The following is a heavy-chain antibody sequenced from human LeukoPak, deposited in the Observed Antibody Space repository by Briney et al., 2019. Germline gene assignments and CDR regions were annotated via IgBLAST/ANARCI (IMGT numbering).Heavy chain of an antibody. J-gene: IGHJ4*02. CDR1: GGSISSGSYY. CDR3: ASFRPGLDY. D-gene: IGHD7-27*01. V-gene: IGHV4-61*02. CDR2: IYTSGST. Sequence: SETLSLTCTVSGGSISSGSYYWSWIRQPAGKGLEWIGRIYTSGSTNYNPSLKSRVTISVDTSKNQFSLKLSSVTAADTAVYYCASFRPGLDYWGQGTLVTVSS.